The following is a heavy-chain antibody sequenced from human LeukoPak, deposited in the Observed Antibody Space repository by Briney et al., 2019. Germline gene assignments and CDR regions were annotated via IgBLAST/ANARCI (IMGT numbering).Heavy chain of an antibody. D-gene: IGHD3-22*01. V-gene: IGHV4-4*07. CDR2: IYTSGST. CDR3: ASEGYYDSSGYTPPWYFDL. Sequence: PSETLSLTCTVSGGSISSYYWSWIRQPAGKGLEWIGRIYTSGSTNYNPSLKSRVTMSVDTSKNQFSLKLSSVTAADTAVYYCASEGYYDSSGYTPPWYFDLWGRGTLVTVSS. CDR1: GGSISSYY. J-gene: IGHJ2*01.